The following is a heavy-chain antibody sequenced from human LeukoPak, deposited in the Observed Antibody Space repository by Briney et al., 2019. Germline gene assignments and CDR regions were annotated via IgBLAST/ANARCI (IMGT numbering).Heavy chain of an antibody. Sequence: GGSLRLSCAASGFTFKNFAMTWVRQAPGKGLEWVSAISGSGGSTYYADSVKGRFTISRDNSKNTLYLQMNSLRAEDTAVYYCAKDLAYSSSWYPGPPSGGMDVWGQGTTVTVSS. J-gene: IGHJ6*02. D-gene: IGHD6-13*01. CDR3: AKDLAYSSSWYPGPPSGGMDV. CDR2: ISGSGGST. CDR1: GFTFKNFA. V-gene: IGHV3-23*01.